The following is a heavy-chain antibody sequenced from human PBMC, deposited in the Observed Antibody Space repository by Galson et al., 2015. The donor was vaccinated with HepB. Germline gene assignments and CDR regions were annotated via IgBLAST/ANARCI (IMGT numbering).Heavy chain of an antibody. V-gene: IGHV1-46*01. Sequence: SVKVSCKASGYTFTSYYMHWVRQAPGQGLEWMGIINPSGGSTSYAQKFQGRVTMTRDTSTSTVYMELSSLRSEDTAVYYWARTRYDILTGYIYYYGMDVWGQGTTVTVSS. D-gene: IGHD3-9*01. CDR1: GYTFTSYY. CDR3: ARTRYDILTGYIYYYGMDV. J-gene: IGHJ6*02. CDR2: INPSGGST.